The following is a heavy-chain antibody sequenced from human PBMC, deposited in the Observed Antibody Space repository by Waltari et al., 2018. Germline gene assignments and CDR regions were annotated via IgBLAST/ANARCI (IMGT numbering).Heavy chain of an antibody. V-gene: IGHV4-61*02. J-gene: IGHJ6*03. CDR3: ARIRGAAGYYYYYYMDV. D-gene: IGHD3-10*01. Sequence: QVQLQESGPGLVKPSQTLSLTCTVSGGSISSGSYYWSWIRQPAGKGLEWIGRSYTSVSTNYNPSLQSRVTISVDTFKNQFSLKQSSVTAADTTVYYCARIRGAAGYYYYYYMDVWGKGTTVTVSS. CDR1: GGSISSGSYY. CDR2: SYTSVST.